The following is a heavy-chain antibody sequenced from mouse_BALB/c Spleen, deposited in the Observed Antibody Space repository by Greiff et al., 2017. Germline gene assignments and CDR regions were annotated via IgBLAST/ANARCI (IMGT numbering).Heavy chain of an antibody. Sequence: QVQLQQSGAELVRPGTSVKVSCKASGYAFTNYLIEWVKQRPGQGLEWIGVINPGSGGTNYNEKFKGKATLTADKSSSTAYMQLSSLTSDDSAVYFCARWASGTPFDYWGQGTTLTVSS. CDR3: ARWASGTPFDY. CDR2: INPGSGGT. J-gene: IGHJ2*01. V-gene: IGHV1-54*01. CDR1: GYAFTNYL. D-gene: IGHD4-1*01.